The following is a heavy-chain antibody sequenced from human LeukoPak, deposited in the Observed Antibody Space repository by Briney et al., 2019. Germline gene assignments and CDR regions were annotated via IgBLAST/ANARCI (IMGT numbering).Heavy chain of an antibody. Sequence: GGSLRLSCAASGVTFSSYAMHWVRQAPGKGLEWGAVISYDGSKKYYADSVKGRFTISRDNSKNTLYLQMNSLRAEDTAVYYCARGRIVVVVTNAFDIWGQGTMVTVSS. D-gene: IGHD2-15*01. V-gene: IGHV3-30*04. CDR2: ISYDGSKK. CDR3: ARGRIVVVVTNAFDI. CDR1: GVTFSSYA. J-gene: IGHJ3*02.